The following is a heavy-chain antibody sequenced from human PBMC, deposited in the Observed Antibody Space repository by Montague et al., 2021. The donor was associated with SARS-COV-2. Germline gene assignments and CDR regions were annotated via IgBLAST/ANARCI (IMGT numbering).Heavy chain of an antibody. J-gene: IGHJ4*02. D-gene: IGHD6-13*01. CDR3: ARGTAAGTNFDY. CDR2: IYYSGST. Sequence: WNWIRQPPGKGLEWIGYIYYSGSTNYNPSLKSRVTISVDTSKNQFSLKLSSVTAADTAVYYCARGTAAGTNFDYWGQGTLVTVSS. V-gene: IGHV4-59*01.